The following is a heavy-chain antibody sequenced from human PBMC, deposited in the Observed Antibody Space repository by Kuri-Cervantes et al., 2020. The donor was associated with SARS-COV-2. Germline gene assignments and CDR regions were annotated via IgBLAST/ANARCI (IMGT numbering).Heavy chain of an antibody. CDR2: IRGKASNHAT. CDR3: TTLIDY. Sequence: GESLKISCEVSGFLFSASAIHRVRQASGKGLEWVGRIRGKASNHATAYVASVKGRFTISRDDSKNMAYLQMNSLKTEDTAVYYCTTLIDYWGQGTLVTVSS. CDR1: GFLFSASA. J-gene: IGHJ4*02. V-gene: IGHV3-73*01.